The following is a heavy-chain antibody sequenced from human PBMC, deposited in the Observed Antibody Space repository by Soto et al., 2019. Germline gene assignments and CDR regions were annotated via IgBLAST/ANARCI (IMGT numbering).Heavy chain of an antibody. CDR2: ISGSGGST. J-gene: IGHJ1*01. D-gene: IGHD3-10*01. CDR3: AKTRGNSLLTLLAD. CDR1: GFTFSSYA. Sequence: PGGSLRLSSAASGFTFSSYAMSWVRQAPGKGLEWDSAISGSGGSTYYADSVKGRFTISRDNSKNTLYLQMNSLRAEDKAVYYRAKTRGNSLLTLLADWAKDTLSTVPS. V-gene: IGHV3-23*01.